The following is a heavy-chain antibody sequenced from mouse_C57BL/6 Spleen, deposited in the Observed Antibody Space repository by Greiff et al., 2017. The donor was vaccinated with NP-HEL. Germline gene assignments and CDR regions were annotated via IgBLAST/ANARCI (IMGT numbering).Heavy chain of an antibody. D-gene: IGHD2-2*01. V-gene: IGHV1-9*01. Sequence: QVQLQQSGAELMKPGASVKLSCKATGYTFTGYWIEWVKQRPGHGLEWIGEIVPGSGSTNYNEKFKGKATLTADTSSNTAYMQLSSLTTEDSAIYYCARVDYGYPFGYWGHGPTLTVSS. CDR2: IVPGSGST. CDR3: ARVDYGYPFGY. J-gene: IGHJ2*01. CDR1: GYTFTGYW.